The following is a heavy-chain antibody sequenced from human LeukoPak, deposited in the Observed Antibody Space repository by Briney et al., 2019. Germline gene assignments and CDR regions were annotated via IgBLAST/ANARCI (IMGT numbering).Heavy chain of an antibody. Sequence: GESLKISCKGSGYSITNYWIGWVRQMPGKGLEWMGIIYCGDSDTRYSPSFQGQVTISADKSINSAYLQLSSLKASDTAIYYCARISSGYNLYFDNWGQGTLVTVSS. D-gene: IGHD3-22*01. CDR2: IYCGDSDT. CDR1: GYSITNYW. V-gene: IGHV5-51*01. J-gene: IGHJ4*02. CDR3: ARISSGYNLYFDN.